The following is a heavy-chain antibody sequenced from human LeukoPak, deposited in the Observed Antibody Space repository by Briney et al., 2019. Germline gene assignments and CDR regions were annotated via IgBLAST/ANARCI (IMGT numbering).Heavy chain of an antibody. CDR3: ARFSEGFDY. Sequence: SETLSLTCAVYGGSFSGYYWSWIRQPPGKGLEWIGYIYYSGSTNYNPSLKSRVTISVDTSKNQFSLKLSSVTAADTAVYYCARFSEGFDYWGQGTLVTVSS. CDR1: GGSFSGYY. D-gene: IGHD1-14*01. CDR2: IYYSGST. J-gene: IGHJ4*02. V-gene: IGHV4-59*01.